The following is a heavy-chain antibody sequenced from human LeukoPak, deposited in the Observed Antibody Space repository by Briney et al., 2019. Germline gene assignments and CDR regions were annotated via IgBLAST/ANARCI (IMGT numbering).Heavy chain of an antibody. D-gene: IGHD3-10*01. CDR3: TNSDGYGLIRI. J-gene: IGHJ3*02. CDR1: GDSISYYY. CDR2: IYYSGIT. Sequence: PSETLSLTCNVSGDSISYYYLTWIRQPPGKGLEWIGFIYYSGITDYNSSLKSRLTISVDTSKNRFSLKLNSVTAADTAVYYCTNSDGYGLIRICGRGTMVTVSS. V-gene: IGHV4-59*01.